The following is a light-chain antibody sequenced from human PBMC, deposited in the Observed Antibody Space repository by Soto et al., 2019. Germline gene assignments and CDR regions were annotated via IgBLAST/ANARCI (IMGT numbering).Light chain of an antibody. V-gene: IGKV3-15*01. CDR1: QSVSGN. Sequence: EIVMTQSPATLSVSPGETATLSCRASQSVSGNLAWYHQKPGQAPRLLIYDASTRATGIPARFSGGGSGTEFSLTISSLQFEDFAVYYWQQYNNWPPYTFGQGTKLEIK. J-gene: IGKJ2*01. CDR2: DAS. CDR3: QQYNNWPPYT.